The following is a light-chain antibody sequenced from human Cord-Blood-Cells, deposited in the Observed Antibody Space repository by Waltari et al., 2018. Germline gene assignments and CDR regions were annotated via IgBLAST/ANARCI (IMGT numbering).Light chain of an antibody. CDR2: DAP. CDR3: QHRSNWGIT. V-gene: IGKV3-11*01. CDR1: QSVSSY. J-gene: IGKJ5*01. Sequence: EIVLTQSPATLSLSPGERATLSCRASQSVSSYLAWYQQKPGQAPRLLIYDAPNRATGIPARVSGSGSGTDCTLTISSLEPEDFAVDYCQHRSNWGITFGQGTRLEIK.